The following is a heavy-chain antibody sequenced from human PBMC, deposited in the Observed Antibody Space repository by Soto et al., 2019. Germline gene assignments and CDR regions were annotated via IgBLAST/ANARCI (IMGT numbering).Heavy chain of an antibody. CDR3: ARDRATTRGDYYYMDV. Sequence: SQTLSLTCAISGDSVSSNSAAWNWIRQSPSRGLEWLGRTYYSSKWYNDYAVSVKSRITINPDTSKNQFSLQLNSVTPEDTAVYYCARDRATTRGDYYYMDVWGKGTTVTVSS. CDR1: GDSVSSNSAA. CDR2: TYYSSKWYN. V-gene: IGHV6-1*01. J-gene: IGHJ6*03. D-gene: IGHD1-26*01.